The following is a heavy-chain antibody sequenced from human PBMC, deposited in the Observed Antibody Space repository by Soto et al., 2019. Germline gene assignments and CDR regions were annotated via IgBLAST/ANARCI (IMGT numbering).Heavy chain of an antibody. CDR3: AKDLGGNYDSSGYYYGLDY. CDR1: GFTFSSYA. D-gene: IGHD3-22*01. CDR2: ISGSGGST. Sequence: HPGGSLRLSCAASGFTFSSYAMSWVRQAPGKGLEWVSAISGSGGSTYYADSVKGRFTISRDNSKNTLYLQMNSLRAEDTAVYYCAKDLGGNYDSSGYYYGLDYWGQGTLVTVSS. J-gene: IGHJ4*02. V-gene: IGHV3-23*01.